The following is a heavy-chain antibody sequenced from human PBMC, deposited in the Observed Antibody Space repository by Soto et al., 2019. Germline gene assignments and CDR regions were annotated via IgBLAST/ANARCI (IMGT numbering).Heavy chain of an antibody. J-gene: IGHJ3*02. D-gene: IGHD3-22*01. CDR3: ARVFPHYYDSSGYYQPDDAFDI. CDR1: GYTFTGYY. Sequence: VASVKVSCKASGYTFTGYYMHWVRQAPGQGLELMGWINPNSGGTNYAQKFQGRVTMTRDTSISTAYMELSRLRSDDTAVYYCARVFPHYYDSSGYYQPDDAFDIWGQGTMVTVSS. V-gene: IGHV1-2*02. CDR2: INPNSGGT.